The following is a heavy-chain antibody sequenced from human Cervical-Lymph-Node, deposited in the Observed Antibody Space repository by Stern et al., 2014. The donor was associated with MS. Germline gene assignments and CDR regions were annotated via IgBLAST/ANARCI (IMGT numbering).Heavy chain of an antibody. J-gene: IGHJ4*02. CDR3: ARSDTSMVTYY. D-gene: IGHD5-18*01. Sequence: QVQLQESGPGLVKPSQTLSLTCTVSGDSISSSGYFWSWIRPNPRNGLEWIGYIYHTGSTYYNPSLKSRVSISVDTSKNQFSLKLNSVTAADTAVYYCARSDTSMVTYYWGQGTLVTVSS. CDR1: GDSISSSGYF. V-gene: IGHV4-31*03. CDR2: IYHTGST.